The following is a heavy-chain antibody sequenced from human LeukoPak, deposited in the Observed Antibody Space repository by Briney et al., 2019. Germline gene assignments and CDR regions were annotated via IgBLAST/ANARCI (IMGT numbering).Heavy chain of an antibody. Sequence: SETLSLNGTVSGGSISSSSYYWSWIRQPPGKGLAWIGYIYYSGSTNYNPSLKSRVTISVDTSKNQFSLKLSSVTAADTAVYYCARHSSSWYYFNYYYYYYMDVWGKGTTVTVSS. CDR2: IYYSGST. J-gene: IGHJ6*03. V-gene: IGHV4-61*01. D-gene: IGHD6-13*01. CDR1: GGSISSSSYY. CDR3: ARHSSSWYYFNYYYYYYMDV.